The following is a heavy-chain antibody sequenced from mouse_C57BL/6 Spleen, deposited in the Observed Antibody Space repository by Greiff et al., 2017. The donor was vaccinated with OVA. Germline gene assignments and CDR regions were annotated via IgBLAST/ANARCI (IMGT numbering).Heavy chain of an antibody. CDR2: IYPGDGDT. J-gene: IGHJ4*01. CDR1: GYAFSSSW. V-gene: IGHV1-82*01. Sequence: VQLQESGPELVKPGASVKISCKASGYAFSSSWMNWVKQRPGKGLEWIGRIYPGDGDTNYNGKFKGKATLTADKSSSTAYMQLSSLTSEDSAVYFCARYHGAYAMDYWGQGTSVTVSS. CDR3: ARYHGAYAMDY.